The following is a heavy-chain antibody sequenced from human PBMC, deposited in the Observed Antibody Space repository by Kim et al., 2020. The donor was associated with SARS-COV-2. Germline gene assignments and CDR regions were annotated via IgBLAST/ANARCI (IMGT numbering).Heavy chain of an antibody. D-gene: IGHD2-15*01. CDR2: WYN. Sequence: WYNDYAVSVKSRMTFNPDTSKNQCSLQLNSVTPEDTAVYYCARGGAYAFDIWGQGTMVTVSS. J-gene: IGHJ3*02. V-gene: IGHV6-1*01. CDR3: ARGGAYAFDI.